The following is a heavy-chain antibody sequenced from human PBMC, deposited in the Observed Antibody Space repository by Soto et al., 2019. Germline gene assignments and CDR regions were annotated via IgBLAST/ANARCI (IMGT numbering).Heavy chain of an antibody. V-gene: IGHV4-59*01. J-gene: IGHJ6*03. Sequence: NPSETLSLTCTVSGASISGSFWSWIRQSPGKGLEWIGYVDSSGSATYNPSLKRRATISVDTSRNQFSLWLNSVTAADTAIYYCAREAGDGDSYHYFMDVWGKGTTVTVSS. CDR3: AREAGDGDSYHYFMDV. D-gene: IGHD6-19*01. CDR2: VDSSGSA. CDR1: GASISGSF.